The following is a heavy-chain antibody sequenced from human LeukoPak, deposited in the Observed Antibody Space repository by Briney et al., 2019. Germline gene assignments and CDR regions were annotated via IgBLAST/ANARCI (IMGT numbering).Heavy chain of an antibody. J-gene: IGHJ4*02. V-gene: IGHV4-30-2*03. CDR2: IYYSGST. Sequence: PSQTLSLTCTVSGGSISSGGYYWSWIRQHPGKGLEWIGSIYYSGSTYYNPSLKSRVTISVDTSKNQFSLKLSSVTAADTAVYYCARLALIAARPIDYWGQGTLVTVSS. CDR1: GGSISSGGYY. D-gene: IGHD6-6*01. CDR3: ARLALIAARPIDY.